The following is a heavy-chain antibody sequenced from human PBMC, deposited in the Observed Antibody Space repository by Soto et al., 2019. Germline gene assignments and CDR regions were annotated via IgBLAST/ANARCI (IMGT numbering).Heavy chain of an antibody. Sequence: EVQLVESGGGLVQPGGSLRLSCAASGFTFSSYWMSWVRQAPGKGLEWVANIKQDGSEKYYVDSVKGRFTISRDNAKNSLYLQMNSLRAGDTAVYYCARDRGESGYDSWFDPWGQGTLVTVSS. CDR3: ARDRGESGYDSWFDP. V-gene: IGHV3-7*03. CDR1: GFTFSSYW. CDR2: IKQDGSEK. D-gene: IGHD5-12*01. J-gene: IGHJ5*02.